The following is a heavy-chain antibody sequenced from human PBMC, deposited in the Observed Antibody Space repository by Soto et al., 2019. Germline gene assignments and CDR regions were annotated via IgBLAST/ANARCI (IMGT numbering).Heavy chain of an antibody. CDR2: IFPTDEK. J-gene: IGHJ6*02. Sequence: QVTLMESGPVLMKTTETLTLTCAVSGFSLGNDGMGVTWIRQTPGRALEWLAHIFPTDEKSYSPTLKNRLVISKDTSKGQVVLTMTNVNPLDTATYYCARIFGAGWSGGFRYYGMDVWGQGTAVTVSS. V-gene: IGHV2-26*01. CDR1: GFSLGNDGMG. CDR3: ARIFGAGWSGGFRYYGMDV. D-gene: IGHD6-19*01.